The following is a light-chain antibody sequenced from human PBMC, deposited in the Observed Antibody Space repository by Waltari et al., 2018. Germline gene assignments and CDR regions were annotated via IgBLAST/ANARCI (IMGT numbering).Light chain of an antibody. V-gene: IGKV3-20*01. Sequence: EIVFPQSPGTLSLSPGERATLSSRACQGVGKYLAWYQQRPGQAPRLLIYETYRRATGTPDRFSGSGAGTDFSLTISRLEPEDFAVYCCQKYDSLPATFGQGTTVEIK. CDR2: ETY. CDR3: QKYDSLPAT. CDR1: QGVGKY. J-gene: IGKJ1*01.